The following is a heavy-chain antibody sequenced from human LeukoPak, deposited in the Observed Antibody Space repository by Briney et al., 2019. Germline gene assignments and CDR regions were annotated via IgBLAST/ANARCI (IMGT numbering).Heavy chain of an antibody. CDR3: ARGYCSGGSSQRCYYYYGMDV. D-gene: IGHD2-15*01. CDR1: GGTFSSYA. Sequence: GASVKVSCKASGGTFSSYAISWVRQAPGQGLEWMGGIIPIFGTANYAQKFQGRVTITADESTSTAYMELSSLRSEDTAVYYCARGYCSGGSSQRCYYYYGMDVWGQGTTVTVSS. V-gene: IGHV1-69*13. CDR2: IIPIFGTA. J-gene: IGHJ6*02.